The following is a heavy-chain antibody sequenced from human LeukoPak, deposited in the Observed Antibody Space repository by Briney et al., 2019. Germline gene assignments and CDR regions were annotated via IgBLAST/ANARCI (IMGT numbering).Heavy chain of an antibody. V-gene: IGHV3-30*18. CDR2: ISYDGSNK. CDR1: GYPFSSYS. Sequence: PGGSLRLSCVASGYPFSSYSMNWIRQAPGKGLEWVAVISYDGSNKYYADSVKGRFTISRDNSKNTLYLQMNSLRAEDTAVYYCAKDLWIQLWSQNYYYYYGMDVWGQGTTVTVSS. D-gene: IGHD5-18*01. CDR3: AKDLWIQLWSQNYYYYYGMDV. J-gene: IGHJ6*02.